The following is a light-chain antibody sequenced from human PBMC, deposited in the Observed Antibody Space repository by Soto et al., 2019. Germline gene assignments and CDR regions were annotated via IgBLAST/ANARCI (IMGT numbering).Light chain of an antibody. CDR1: SSDVGGYNY. V-gene: IGLV2-14*01. Sequence: QSVLTQPASVSGSPGQSITISCTGTSSDVGGYNYVSWYQLHPGKAPKLIIYEVNNRPSGLSNRFSGSKSGNTASLTISELQAEDEADYYCGSYTSSNTLVFGGGTKVTVL. CDR3: GSYTSSNTLV. CDR2: EVN. J-gene: IGLJ2*01.